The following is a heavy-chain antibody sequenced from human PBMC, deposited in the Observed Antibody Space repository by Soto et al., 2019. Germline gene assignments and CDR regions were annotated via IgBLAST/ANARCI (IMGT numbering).Heavy chain of an antibody. D-gene: IGHD2-15*01. V-gene: IGHV3-21*01. CDR1: GFSFSSYS. CDR3: ARAPEGSPFYFYMDV. Sequence: EVQLVESGGGLVQPGGSLRLSCAVSGFSFSSYSMHWVRQAPGKGLEWVSSISNYKNYIFYAAVVKGRFTIASDSAQNSVYLEMNTLRADDTAVYYCARAPEGSPFYFYMDVWGKGTTVTVSS. J-gene: IGHJ6*03. CDR2: ISNYKNYI.